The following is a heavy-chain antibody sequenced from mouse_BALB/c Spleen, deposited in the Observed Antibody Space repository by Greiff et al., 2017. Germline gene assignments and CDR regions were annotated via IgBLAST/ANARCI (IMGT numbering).Heavy chain of an antibody. J-gene: IGHJ2*01. CDR3: ARVTLLRSYFDY. D-gene: IGHD1-1*01. CDR1: GFTFSSYA. CDR2: ISSGGST. Sequence: EVKLMESGGGLVKPGGSLKLSCAASGFTFSSYAMSWVRQTPEKRLEWVASISSGGSTYYPDSVKGRFTISRDNARNILYLQMSSLRSEDTAMYYCARVTLLRSYFDYWGQGTTLTVSS. V-gene: IGHV5-6-5*01.